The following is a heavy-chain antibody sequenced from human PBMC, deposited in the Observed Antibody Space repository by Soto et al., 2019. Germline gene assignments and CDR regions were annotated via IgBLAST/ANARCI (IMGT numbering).Heavy chain of an antibody. CDR2: ISYDGSHA. CDR3: AKERTYSVASGFDY. D-gene: IGHD1-26*01. CDR1: GFTFTTYG. J-gene: IGHJ4*02. V-gene: IGHV3-30*18. Sequence: QVQLVDSGGGVVQPGRSLRLSCPASGFTFTTYGMHWVRRAPGKGLEWVAVISYDGSHAYYADSVKGRFTISRDNSKNTLYLQINSLRAEDTAVYYCAKERTYSVASGFDYWGRGTLVTVSS.